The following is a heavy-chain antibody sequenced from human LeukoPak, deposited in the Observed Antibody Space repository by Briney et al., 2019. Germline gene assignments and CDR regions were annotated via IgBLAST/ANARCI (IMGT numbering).Heavy chain of an antibody. CDR3: ARASSYRTKYFQH. CDR1: GYMLTEVS. D-gene: IGHD1-26*01. Sequence: ASVKVSCKVPGYMLTEVSIHWVRQAPGKGLEGMGSFDPDDGETIYAQKFQGRLSMTEDTSAATAYMELSRLRSDDTAVYYCARASSYRTKYFQHWGQGTLVTVSS. V-gene: IGHV1-24*01. J-gene: IGHJ1*01. CDR2: FDPDDGET.